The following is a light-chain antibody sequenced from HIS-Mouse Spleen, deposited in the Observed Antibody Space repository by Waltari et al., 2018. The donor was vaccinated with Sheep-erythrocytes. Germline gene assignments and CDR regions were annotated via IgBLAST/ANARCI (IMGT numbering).Light chain of an antibody. CDR1: SGYSNYK. CDR3: GADHGSGSNFVYV. Sequence: QPVLTQPPSASASLGASVTLTCTLSSGYSNYKVDWYQQRPGKGPRFVMRVGTVVIVGSKRDCTPDRFSVLGSGLNRYLTIKNIQEEDESDYHCGADHGSGSNFVYVFGTGTKVTVL. V-gene: IGLV9-49*01. CDR2: VGTVVIVG. J-gene: IGLJ1*01.